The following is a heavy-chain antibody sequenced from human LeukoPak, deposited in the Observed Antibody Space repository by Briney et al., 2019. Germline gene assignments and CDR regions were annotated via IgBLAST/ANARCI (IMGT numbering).Heavy chain of an antibody. V-gene: IGHV1-69*05. D-gene: IGHD6-19*01. Sequence: SVKVSYTASGGTFSSYAISWVRQAPGQALEWMGGIIPNCGTANYAQKFQGRVTITTDDSTSAAYMELSRLRSDDTAVYYCARDSGWYWFDPWGQGTLVTVSS. CDR1: GGTFSSYA. CDR2: IIPNCGTA. CDR3: ARDSGWYWFDP. J-gene: IGHJ5*02.